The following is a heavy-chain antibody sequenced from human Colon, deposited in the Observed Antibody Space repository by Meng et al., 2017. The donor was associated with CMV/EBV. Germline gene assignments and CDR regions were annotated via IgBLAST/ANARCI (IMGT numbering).Heavy chain of an antibody. CDR3: GMWGYFES. Sequence: LSLTCAVHNGSFSAYYWRWIRQSPGKGLEWIGEVTHSGSTTYNPSLKSRVTISVDTSKNQFSLQLISLTAADTAVYYCGMWGYFESWGQGTLVTVSS. CDR1: NGSFSAYY. J-gene: IGHJ4*02. D-gene: IGHD3-9*01. CDR2: VTHSGST. V-gene: IGHV4-34*01.